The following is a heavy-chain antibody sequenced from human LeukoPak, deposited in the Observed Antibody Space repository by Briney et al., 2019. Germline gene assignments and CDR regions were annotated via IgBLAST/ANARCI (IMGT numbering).Heavy chain of an antibody. CDR3: ASSDDYGDYGASGWFDP. J-gene: IGHJ5*02. V-gene: IGHV1-2*02. D-gene: IGHD4-17*01. CDR2: INPNSGGT. CDR1: GYTFTGYY. Sequence: ASVKVSCKASGYTFTGYYMHWVRQAPGQGLEWMGWINPNSGGTNYAQKFQGRVTMPRDTSISTAYMELSRLRSDDTAVYYCASSDDYGDYGASGWFDPWGQGTLVTVSS.